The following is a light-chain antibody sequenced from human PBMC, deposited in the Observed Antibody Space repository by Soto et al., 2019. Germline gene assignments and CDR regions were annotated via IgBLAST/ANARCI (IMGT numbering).Light chain of an antibody. CDR3: QQYGSPPYT. J-gene: IGKJ2*01. CDR1: QSLSSSF. Sequence: EIVLTQSPGTLSLSPGERTTLSCRASQSLSSSFVAWYQHKPGQAPRLLIYGASSRAAGIPDRFSGSGSGTDFTLTISRLEPEEFAVYYCQQYGSPPYTFGKGTKLEIK. CDR2: GAS. V-gene: IGKV3-20*01.